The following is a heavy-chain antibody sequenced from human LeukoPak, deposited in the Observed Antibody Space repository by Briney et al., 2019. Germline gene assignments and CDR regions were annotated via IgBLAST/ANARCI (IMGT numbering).Heavy chain of an antibody. J-gene: IGHJ3*02. CDR2: VRFDGSDK. Sequence: GGSLRLSCEASRFSFNSYGMHWVRQAPGRGLEWVAFVRFDGSDKYYADSVKGRFTISRDNSKNTLYLQMNSLRAEDTAVYYCARAPYQLLDAFDIWGQGTMVTVSS. V-gene: IGHV3-30*02. D-gene: IGHD2-2*01. CDR3: ARAPYQLLDAFDI. CDR1: RFSFNSYG.